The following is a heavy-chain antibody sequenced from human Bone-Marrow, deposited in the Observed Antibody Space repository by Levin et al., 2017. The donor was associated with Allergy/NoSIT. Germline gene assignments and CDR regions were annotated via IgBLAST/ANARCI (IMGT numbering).Heavy chain of an antibody. J-gene: IGHJ4*02. CDR2: IYPGDSDT. CDR3: ARGLIPAKPSAGIPSYFDY. Sequence: PGESLKISCKGSGYTFRNEWIGWVRQKPGKGLEWMGIIYPGDSDTRYSPSFEGQVTISADTSIATAYLKWNDLKASDTAMYYCARGLIPAKPSAGIPSYFDYWGQGTLLIVSS. D-gene: IGHD6-13*01. V-gene: IGHV5-51*01. CDR1: GYTFRNEW.